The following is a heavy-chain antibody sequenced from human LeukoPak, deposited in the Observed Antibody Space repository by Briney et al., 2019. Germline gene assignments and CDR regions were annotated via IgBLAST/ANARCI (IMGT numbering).Heavy chain of an antibody. CDR1: GFTFSSYW. CDR3: ALPRTLDY. D-gene: IGHD1-7*01. Sequence: GGSLRLSCAASGFTFSSYWMYWVRQAPGKGLVWVSRINTNGTSTSYADSVKGRFTISRDNAKNTLYLQMNSLRPEDTAVYYCALPRTLDYWGQGTLVTVSS. CDR2: INTNGTST. V-gene: IGHV3-74*01. J-gene: IGHJ4*02.